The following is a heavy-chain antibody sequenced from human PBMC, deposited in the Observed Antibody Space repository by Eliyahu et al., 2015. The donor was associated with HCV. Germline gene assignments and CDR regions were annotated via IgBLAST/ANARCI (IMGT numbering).Heavy chain of an antibody. J-gene: IGHJ5*02. CDR2: IYYSGST. CDR1: GGSISSSSYY. Sequence: QLQLQESGPGLVKPSETLSLTCTVSGGSISSSSYYWGWIRQPPGKGLEWIGSIYYSGSTYYNPSLKSRVTISVDTSKNQFSLKLSSVTAADTAVYYCARRLADVGFDPWGQGTLVTVSS. CDR3: ARRLADVGFDP. V-gene: IGHV4-39*01.